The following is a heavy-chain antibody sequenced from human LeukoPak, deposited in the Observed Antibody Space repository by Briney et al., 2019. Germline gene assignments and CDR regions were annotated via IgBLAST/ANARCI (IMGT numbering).Heavy chain of an antibody. CDR2: ISFDGSNK. J-gene: IGHJ6*02. D-gene: IGHD3-10*01. Sequence: GGSLRLSCAASGFTFSTYGMHWVRQAPGKGLEWVAFISFDGSNKYYADTVEGRFTISRDNSKNTLFLQMSSLRAEDTAVYYCAKVRPPVWFGELASYYYYGMDVWGQGTTVTVSS. V-gene: IGHV3-30*02. CDR1: GFTFSTYG. CDR3: AKVRPPVWFGELASYYYYGMDV.